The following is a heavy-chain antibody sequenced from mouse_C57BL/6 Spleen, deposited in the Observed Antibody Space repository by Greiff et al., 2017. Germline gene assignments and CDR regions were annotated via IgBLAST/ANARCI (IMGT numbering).Heavy chain of an antibody. CDR2: IDPSDSYT. Sequence: VQLQQPGAELVRPGTSVKLSCKASGYTFTSYWMHWVKQRPGQGLEWIGVIDPSDSYTNYNQKFKGKATLTVDTSSSTAYMQLSSLTSEDSAVYYCARRGGYGNWYFDVWGTGTTVTVSS. D-gene: IGHD2-1*01. CDR1: GYTFTSYW. J-gene: IGHJ1*03. V-gene: IGHV1-59*01. CDR3: ARRGGYGNWYFDV.